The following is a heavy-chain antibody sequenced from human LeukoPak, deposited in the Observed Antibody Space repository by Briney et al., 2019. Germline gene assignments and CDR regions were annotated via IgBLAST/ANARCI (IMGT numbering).Heavy chain of an antibody. J-gene: IGHJ4*02. D-gene: IGHD2-15*01. CDR1: GGSISSSNYY. V-gene: IGHV4-39*07. CDR2: IFNSGST. CDR3: ARVPLYCSGGSCYREYYFDY. Sequence: SETLSLTCTVSGGSISSSNYYWGWIRQPPGKGLEWIGYIFNSGSTYYNPSLKSRVTILVDTSKNQFSLKLSFVTAADTAVYYCARVPLYCSGGSCYREYYFDYWGQGTLVTVSS.